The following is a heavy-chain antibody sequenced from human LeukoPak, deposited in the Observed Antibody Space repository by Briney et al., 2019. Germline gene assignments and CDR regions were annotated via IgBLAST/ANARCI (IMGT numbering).Heavy chain of an antibody. Sequence: PSETLSLTCTVSGGSISSYYWSWIRQPPGKGLEWIGYIYYSGSTNYNPSLKSRVTISVDTSKNQFSLKLSSVTAADTAVYYCARVQLERLGYNWFDPWGQGTLVTVSS. J-gene: IGHJ5*02. D-gene: IGHD1-1*01. CDR3: ARVQLERLGYNWFDP. CDR2: IYYSGST. CDR1: GGSISSYY. V-gene: IGHV4-59*01.